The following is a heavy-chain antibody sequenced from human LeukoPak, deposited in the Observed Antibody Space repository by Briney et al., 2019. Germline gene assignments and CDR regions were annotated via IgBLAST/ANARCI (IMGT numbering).Heavy chain of an antibody. V-gene: IGHV3-7*01. CDR3: ASASPAADY. J-gene: IGHJ4*02. CDR1: GFTCSRFW. D-gene: IGHD2-2*01. Sequence: PGGSLRLSCAASGFTCSRFWMSWVRQAPGKGPEWVANINQAGSEKYYVDSVKGRFTISRDNAKNSLYLLMNSLRAEDTAVYYCASASPAADYWGQGTLVTVSS. CDR2: INQAGSEK.